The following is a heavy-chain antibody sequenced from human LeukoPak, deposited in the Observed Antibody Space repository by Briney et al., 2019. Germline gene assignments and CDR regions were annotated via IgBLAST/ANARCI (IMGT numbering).Heavy chain of an antibody. CDR3: ASTKRITIFGVVTPGAFDI. V-gene: IGHV4-59*08. D-gene: IGHD3-3*01. CDR1: GDSVSGLY. Sequence: SETLSLTCSVSGDSVSGLYWTWIRQSPGTGLEWIGSIHYSGNSNYNPSLKSRVTMSIDTSRNQFFLKLNSVTAADTAVYYCASTKRITIFGVVTPGAFDIWGQGTMVTVSS. CDR2: IHYSGNS. J-gene: IGHJ3*02.